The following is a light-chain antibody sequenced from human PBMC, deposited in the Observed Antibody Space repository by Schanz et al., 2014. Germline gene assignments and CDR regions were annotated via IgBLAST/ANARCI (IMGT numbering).Light chain of an antibody. Sequence: QSALTQPASVSGSPGQSITISCTGTSSDVGNYNLVSWYQQHPGKAPKLMICEGTKRPSGVSNRFSASKSGYTASLTISGLQAEDEADYYCCSYASGDTLVFGGGTKLTVL. J-gene: IGLJ2*01. CDR3: CSYASGDTLV. CDR1: SSDVGNYNL. CDR2: EGT. V-gene: IGLV2-23*01.